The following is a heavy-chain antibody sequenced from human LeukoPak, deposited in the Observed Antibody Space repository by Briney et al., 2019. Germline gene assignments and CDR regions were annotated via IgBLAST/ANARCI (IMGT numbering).Heavy chain of an antibody. CDR2: IIPIFGTA. Sequence: SVKVSRKASGGTFSSYAISWVRQAPGQGLEWMGGIIPIFGTANYAQKFQGRVTITADESTSTAYMELSSLRSEDTAVYYCASLETAAGAPSDYWGQGTLVTVSS. CDR1: GGTFSSYA. CDR3: ASLETAAGAPSDY. J-gene: IGHJ4*02. V-gene: IGHV1-69*13. D-gene: IGHD6-13*01.